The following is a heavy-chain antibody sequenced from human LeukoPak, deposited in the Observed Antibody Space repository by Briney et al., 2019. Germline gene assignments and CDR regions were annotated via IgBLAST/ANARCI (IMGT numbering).Heavy chain of an antibody. Sequence: SETLSLTCTVSGGSISSSSYYWGWIRQPPGKGLEWIGSIYYSGSTYYDPSLKSRVTISVDTSKNQFSLKLSSVTAADTAVYYCAREIRGIITMVRGVINGFDYWGQGTLVTVSS. V-gene: IGHV4-39*07. D-gene: IGHD3-10*01. J-gene: IGHJ4*02. CDR2: IYYSGST. CDR3: AREIRGIITMVRGVINGFDY. CDR1: GGSISSSSYY.